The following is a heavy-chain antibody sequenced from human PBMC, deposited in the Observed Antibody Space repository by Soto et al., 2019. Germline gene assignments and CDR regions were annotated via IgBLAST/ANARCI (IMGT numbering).Heavy chain of an antibody. V-gene: IGHV3-23*01. Sequence: LRLSCAASGFTFRNYAMTWARQAPGKGLEWVSSLLRSGSSAYYADSVRGRFTISSDTSANSLYLQMDNLRAEDTAIYYCAKDAISGDGIWLMDSWGQGTVVTVSS. CDR3: AKDAISGDGIWLMDS. CDR2: LLRSGSSA. CDR1: GFTFRNYA. J-gene: IGHJ5*02. D-gene: IGHD4-17*01.